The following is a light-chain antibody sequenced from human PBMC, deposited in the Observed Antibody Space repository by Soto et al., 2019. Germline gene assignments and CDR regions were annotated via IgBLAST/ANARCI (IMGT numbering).Light chain of an antibody. CDR1: QSVTSNY. CDR2: AAS. V-gene: IGKV3-20*01. CDR3: QHYGSSVPWT. J-gene: IGKJ1*01. Sequence: EVVLTRSPGTVSLSPGERATLSCRASQSVTSNYLAWYQQKPGQAPRLLIYAASSRATGIPDRFSGSGSGTDFTLSISRVESEDFAVYYCQHYGSSVPWTFGQGTKVEIK.